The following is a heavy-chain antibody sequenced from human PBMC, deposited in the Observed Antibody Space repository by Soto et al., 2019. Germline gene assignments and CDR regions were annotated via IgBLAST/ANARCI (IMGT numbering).Heavy chain of an antibody. V-gene: IGHV1-46*01. Sequence: ASVKVSCKASGYTFTSYYMHWVRQAPGQGLEWMGIINPSGGSTSYAQKFQDRVTMTRDTSTSTVYMELSSLRSEDTAVYYCARDRGTYYYGSGSYDYFDYWGQGTLVTVSS. CDR3: ARDRGTYYYGSGSYDYFDY. CDR2: INPSGGST. D-gene: IGHD3-10*01. J-gene: IGHJ4*02. CDR1: GYTFTSYY.